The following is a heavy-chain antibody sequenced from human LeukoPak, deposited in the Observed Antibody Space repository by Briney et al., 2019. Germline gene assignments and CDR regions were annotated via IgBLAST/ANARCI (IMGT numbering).Heavy chain of an antibody. D-gene: IGHD3-9*01. CDR2: IIPIFETS. J-gene: IGHJ5*02. CDR3: AAVRTNYDILTGYDWFAP. Sequence: SVTVSFKASGGSFISSAISWVRQAPGQGLEWMGGIIPIFETSIYAQKFQGRVTITADESTSTAYMELTSLRSEDTAVYFCAAVRTNYDILTGYDWFAPWGQGTLVTVSS. V-gene: IGHV1-69*13. CDR1: GGSFISSA.